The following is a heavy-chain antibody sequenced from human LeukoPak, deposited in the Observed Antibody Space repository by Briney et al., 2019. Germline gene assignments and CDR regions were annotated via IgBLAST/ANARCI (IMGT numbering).Heavy chain of an antibody. J-gene: IGHJ4*02. CDR3: ARGHSSGWYVEGFDY. CDR1: GYAFTSYA. V-gene: IGHV1-2*04. CDR2: INPNSGGT. D-gene: IGHD6-19*01. Sequence: ASVKVSCKASGYAFTSYAMHWVRQAPGQGLEWMGWINPNSGGTNYAQKFQGWVTMTRDTSISTAYMELSRLRSDDTAVYYCARGHSSGWYVEGFDYWGQGTLVTVSS.